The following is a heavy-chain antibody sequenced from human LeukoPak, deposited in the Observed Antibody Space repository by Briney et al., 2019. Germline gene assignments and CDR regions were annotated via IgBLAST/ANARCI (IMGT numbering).Heavy chain of an antibody. CDR3: ARDLGTTGWHTFDY. CDR2: TYYRSKWYN. D-gene: IGHD6-19*01. J-gene: IGHJ4*02. V-gene: IGHV6-1*01. Sequence: PSQTLSLTCAVSGDSVSSKNGAWNWIRQCPSRGLEWLGRTYYRSKWYNDYAESMEGRMTISQDTSKNQYSLHLNSVTPDDTAVYYCARDLGTTGWHTFDYWGQGTLVTVSS. CDR1: GDSVSSKNGA.